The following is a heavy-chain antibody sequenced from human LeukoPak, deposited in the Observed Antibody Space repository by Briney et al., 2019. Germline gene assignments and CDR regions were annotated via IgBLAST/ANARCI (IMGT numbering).Heavy chain of an antibody. J-gene: IGHJ4*02. CDR1: GYTFTSYW. Sequence: GESLQISCKGSGYTFTSYWIGWVRQMPGKGLEWMGITHPGDSDTRYSPSFQGQVTISAVTSISTACLQWSSLKASDTAIYYCARSGMVATHFLDYWGQGTLVTVSS. CDR3: ARSGMVATHFLDY. D-gene: IGHD5-12*01. CDR2: THPGDSDT. V-gene: IGHV5-51*01.